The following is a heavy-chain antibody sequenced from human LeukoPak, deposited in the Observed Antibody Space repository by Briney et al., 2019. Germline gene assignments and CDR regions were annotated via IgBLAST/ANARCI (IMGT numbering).Heavy chain of an antibody. CDR3: ARPAVSGWSLDY. Sequence: GGSLRLSCAASGFTVSSNYIRWVRQAPGKGLEWVSVIYSGGSTYYADSVKGRFTISRDNSKNTLYLQMNSLRAEDTAVYYCARPAVSGWSLDYWGQGTLVTVSS. J-gene: IGHJ4*02. CDR2: IYSGGST. D-gene: IGHD6-19*01. V-gene: IGHV3-53*01. CDR1: GFTVSSNY.